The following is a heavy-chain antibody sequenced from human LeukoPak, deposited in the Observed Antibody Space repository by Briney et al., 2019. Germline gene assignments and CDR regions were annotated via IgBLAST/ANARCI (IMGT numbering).Heavy chain of an antibody. V-gene: IGHV3-21*01. CDR1: GFTFGSYS. CDR2: ISSSSSYI. D-gene: IGHD4-17*01. J-gene: IGHJ3*02. Sequence: PGGSLRLSCAASGFTFGSYSMNWVRQAPGKGLEWVSSISSSSSYIYYADSVKGRFTISRDNAKNSLYLQMNSLRAEDTAVYYCARDLDTVTTAFDIWGQGTMVTVSS. CDR3: ARDLDTVTTAFDI.